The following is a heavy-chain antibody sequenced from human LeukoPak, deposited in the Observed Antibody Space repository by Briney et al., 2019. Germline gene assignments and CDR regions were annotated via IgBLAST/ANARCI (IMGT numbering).Heavy chain of an antibody. CDR2: IYYSGST. J-gene: IGHJ4*02. Sequence: SETLSLTCTVSGGSISSYYWSWIRQPPGKGLEWLGYIYYSGSTNYNPPLKGRVTIPVDTSKNQFSLKLSSVTAADTAVYYCARGIQRRFDYWGQGTLVTVSS. D-gene: IGHD6-25*01. V-gene: IGHV4-59*01. CDR3: ARGIQRRFDY. CDR1: GGSISSYY.